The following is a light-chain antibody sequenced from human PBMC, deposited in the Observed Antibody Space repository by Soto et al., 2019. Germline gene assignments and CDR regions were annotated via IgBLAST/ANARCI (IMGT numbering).Light chain of an antibody. CDR1: QSISSSY. V-gene: IGKV3-20*01. CDR2: AAS. Sequence: EIVVTQSPCTLSLSPGERATLSCRASQSISSSYLAWYQQKPGQAPRVLIYAASSRATGIPDRFSGSGSGTDFTLTISRLEPEDFAVSYCQQYGSSSYTFGQGTQLEIK. J-gene: IGKJ2*01. CDR3: QQYGSSSYT.